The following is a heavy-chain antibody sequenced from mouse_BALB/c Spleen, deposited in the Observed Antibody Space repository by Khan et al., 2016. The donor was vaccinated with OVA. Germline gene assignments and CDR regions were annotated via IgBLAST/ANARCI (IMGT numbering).Heavy chain of an antibody. CDR2: TYPGGGYT. V-gene: IGHV1-63*02. J-gene: IGHJ2*01. D-gene: IGHD3-1*01. CDR1: GYTFPNYW. Sequence: QIQLVQSGAELVRPGTSVTMSCKAAGYTFPNYWIGWVKQRPGHGLEWIGDTYPGGGYTNYNEKFKGKATLTADTSYSTAYMQLSGLTSEDSAIYYCSRRRAARATWDYFDCWGQGTTLTVSS. CDR3: SRRRAARATWDYFDC.